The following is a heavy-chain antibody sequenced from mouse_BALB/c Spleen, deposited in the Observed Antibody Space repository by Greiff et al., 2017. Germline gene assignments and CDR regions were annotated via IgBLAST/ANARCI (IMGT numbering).Heavy chain of an antibody. CDR2: IRNKANGYTT. CDR3: AKVARRDFYAMDY. CDR1: GFTFTDYY. Sequence: EVKLMESGGGLVQPGGSLRLSCATSGFTFTDYYMSWVRQPPGKALEWLGFIRNKANGYTTEYSASVKGRFTISRDNSQSILYLQMNTLRAEDSATYYCAKVARRDFYAMDYWGQGTSVTVSS. D-gene: IGHD3-3*01. V-gene: IGHV7-3*02. J-gene: IGHJ4*01.